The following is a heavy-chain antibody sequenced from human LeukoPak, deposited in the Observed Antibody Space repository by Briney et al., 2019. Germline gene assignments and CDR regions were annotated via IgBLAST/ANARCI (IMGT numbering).Heavy chain of an antibody. Sequence: GGSLRLSCAASGFSFSTYGMHWVRQAPGKGLEWVAVIWYDGNNKYYADSVKGRFTISRDNSKNTLYLQMNSLRAEDTAVYYCAKDLAAAGTEYFQHWGQGTLVTVSS. V-gene: IGHV3-33*06. CDR2: IWYDGNNK. CDR1: GFSFSTYG. CDR3: AKDLAAAGTEYFQH. J-gene: IGHJ1*01. D-gene: IGHD6-13*01.